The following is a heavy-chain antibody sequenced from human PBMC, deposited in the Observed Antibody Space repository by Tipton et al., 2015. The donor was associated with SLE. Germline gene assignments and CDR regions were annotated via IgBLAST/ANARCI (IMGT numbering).Heavy chain of an antibody. J-gene: IGHJ3*02. CDR1: GGSISSYY. CDR2: IYYSGST. Sequence: TLSLTCTVSGGSISSYYWSWSRQPPGKGLEWIGYIYYSGSTNYNPSLKSLVTISVDTSKNQFSLKLSSVTAADTAVYYCAREGDGTEAFDICGQGTMVTVSP. D-gene: IGHD5-24*01. V-gene: IGHV4-59*01. CDR3: AREGDGTEAFDI.